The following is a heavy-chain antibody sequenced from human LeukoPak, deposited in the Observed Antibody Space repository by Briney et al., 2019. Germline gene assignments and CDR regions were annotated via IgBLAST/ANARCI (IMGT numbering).Heavy chain of an antibody. D-gene: IGHD3-16*01. J-gene: IGHJ3*01. CDR1: GGSVSGTFY. V-gene: IGHV4-61*01. Sequence: SETLSLTCTVSGGSVSGTFYWSWIRQPPGKGLEWISYIYHTGTTDSNPSLKSRVAVSLDTSKNQFSQKLSSVTAADTAVYYCARWWVYDKRAFDAWGQGTMVTVSA. CDR2: IYHTGTT. CDR3: ARWWVYDKRAFDA.